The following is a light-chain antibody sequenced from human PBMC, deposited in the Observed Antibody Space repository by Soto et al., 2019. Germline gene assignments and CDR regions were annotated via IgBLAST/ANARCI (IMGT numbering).Light chain of an antibody. CDR3: QQSYSTPWT. J-gene: IGKJ1*01. V-gene: IGKV1-39*01. CDR2: AAS. CDR1: QSIDTY. Sequence: DIQMTQSPSSLSASVGDRVTITCRTSQSIDTYLNWYQENPGKAPNLLMFAASSLQSGVPSRFSGRGSGTDFTLTITSLQPEDVATYYCQQSYSTPWTFGQGTKVEVK.